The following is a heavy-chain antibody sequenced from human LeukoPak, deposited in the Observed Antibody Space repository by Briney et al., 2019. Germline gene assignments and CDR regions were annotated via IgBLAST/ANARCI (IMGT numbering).Heavy chain of an antibody. V-gene: IGHV1-18*01. CDR3: ARDPHDYGEPYFDY. CDR1: GYTFTSYG. J-gene: IGHJ4*02. CDR2: ISAYNGNT. Sequence: ASVKVSCKASGYTFTSYGISWVRQAPGQGLEWMGWISAYNGNTNYAQKLQGRVTMTTDTSTSTAYMELRSLRSDDTAVYYCARDPHDYGEPYFDYWGQGTLVTVSS. D-gene: IGHD4-17*01.